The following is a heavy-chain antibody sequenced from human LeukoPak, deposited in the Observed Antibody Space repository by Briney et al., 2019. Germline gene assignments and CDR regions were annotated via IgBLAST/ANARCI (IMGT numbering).Heavy chain of an antibody. CDR2: ISYDGSNK. Sequence: GGSLRLSCAASGFTFSSYGMHWVRQAPGKGLEWVAVISYDGSNKYYADSVKGRFTISRDNSKNTLYLQMNSLRAEDTAVYYCASSRMQLEDAFDIWGQGTMVTVSS. CDR3: ASSRMQLEDAFDI. J-gene: IGHJ3*02. V-gene: IGHV3-30*03. D-gene: IGHD6-13*01. CDR1: GFTFSSYG.